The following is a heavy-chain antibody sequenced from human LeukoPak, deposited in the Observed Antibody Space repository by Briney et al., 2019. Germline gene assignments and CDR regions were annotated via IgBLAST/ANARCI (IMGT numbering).Heavy chain of an antibody. J-gene: IGHJ3*02. V-gene: IGHV1-69*04. CDR1: GGTFSSYD. CDR3: AREPKTVAPVRPAFDI. Sequence: ASVTVSFKASGGTFSSYDISWVRQAPGQGLGWMGRIIPILGIATHAPKFQGRVTITADKSTSTAYMGLSRLRSEDTAVYYCAREPKTVAPVRPAFDIWGQRTMVTLSS. CDR2: IIPILGIA. D-gene: IGHD4-23*01.